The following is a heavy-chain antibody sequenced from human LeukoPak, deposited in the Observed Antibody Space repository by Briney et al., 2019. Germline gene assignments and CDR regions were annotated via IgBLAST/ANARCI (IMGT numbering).Heavy chain of an antibody. Sequence: PGGSLRLSCAASGFTFSSYGMHWVRQAPGKGLEWVAVIWYDGSNKYYADSVKGRFTISRDNSKNTLYLQMNSLRAEDTAVYYCASRGDTMIVIHWGQGTLVTVSS. CDR1: GFTFSSYG. D-gene: IGHD3-22*01. J-gene: IGHJ1*01. CDR2: IWYDGSNK. V-gene: IGHV3-33*01. CDR3: ASRGDTMIVIH.